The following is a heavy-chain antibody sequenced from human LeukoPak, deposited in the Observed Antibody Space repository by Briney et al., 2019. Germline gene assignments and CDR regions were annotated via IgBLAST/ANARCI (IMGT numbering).Heavy chain of an antibody. V-gene: IGHV3-7*04. CDR1: GFTFSSYW. J-gene: IGHJ4*02. D-gene: IGHD2-21*02. Sequence: QSGGSLRLSCAASGFTFSSYWMSWVRQAPGKGLEWVANIKQDGSEKYYVDSVKGRFTISRDNAKNSLYLQMNSLRAEDTAVYYCARGFVVVTAIPYYWGQGTLVTVSS. CDR3: ARGFVVVTAIPYY. CDR2: IKQDGSEK.